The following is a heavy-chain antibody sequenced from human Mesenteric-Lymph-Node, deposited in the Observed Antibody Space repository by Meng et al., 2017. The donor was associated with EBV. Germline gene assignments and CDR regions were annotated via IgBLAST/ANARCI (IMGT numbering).Heavy chain of an antibody. Sequence: HLQLEESGPGLVKPSETLSLTCTGSGGSISSSSYYWGWIRQPPGKGLEWIGSIYYSGSTYYNPSLKSRVTISVDTSKNQFSLKLSSVTAADTAVYYCARHLTIQLWFAWFDPWGQGTLVTVSS. CDR2: IYYSGST. D-gene: IGHD5-18*01. CDR1: GGSISSSSYY. V-gene: IGHV4-39*01. CDR3: ARHLTIQLWFAWFDP. J-gene: IGHJ5*02.